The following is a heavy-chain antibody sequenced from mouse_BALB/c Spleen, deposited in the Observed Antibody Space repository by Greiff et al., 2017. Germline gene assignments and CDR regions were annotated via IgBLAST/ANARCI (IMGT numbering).Heavy chain of an antibody. Sequence: EVQGVESGGGLVKPGGSLKLSCAASGFTFSSYAMSWVRQTPEKRLEWVASISSGGSTYYPDSVKGRFTISRDNARNILYLQMSSLRSEDTAMYYCALTTVVPFDYWGQGTTLTVSS. CDR2: ISSGGST. V-gene: IGHV5-6-5*01. D-gene: IGHD1-1*01. J-gene: IGHJ2*01. CDR1: GFTFSSYA. CDR3: ALTTVVPFDY.